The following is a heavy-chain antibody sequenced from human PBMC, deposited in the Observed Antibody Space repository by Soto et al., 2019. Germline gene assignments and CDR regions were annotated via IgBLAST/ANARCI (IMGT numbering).Heavy chain of an antibody. V-gene: IGHV3-48*02. Sequence: PGGSLRLSCAASGFTFSSYSMNWVRQAPGKGPEWISYITNGGTTIYYADSVKGRFTISRDNAKNSLYLHMNSLRDDDTAVYYCATPVVRFLEWTTDYWGQGTLVTVSS. D-gene: IGHD3-3*01. J-gene: IGHJ4*02. CDR1: GFTFSSYS. CDR2: ITNGGTTI. CDR3: ATPVVRFLEWTTDY.